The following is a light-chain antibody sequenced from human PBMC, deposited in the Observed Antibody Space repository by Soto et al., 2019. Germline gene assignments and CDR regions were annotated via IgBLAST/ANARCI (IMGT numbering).Light chain of an antibody. CDR3: QEYKNWPQT. J-gene: IGKJ1*01. V-gene: IGKV3-15*01. CDR1: QSVSSN. CDR2: GAS. Sequence: EIVMTQSPATLSVSPGERATLSCRASQSVSSNLAWYQQKPGQAPRLLIYGASPRATGIPARFSGSGSGTEFTLTISSLRSEDYAVYYCQEYKNWPQTFGQGTKVEI.